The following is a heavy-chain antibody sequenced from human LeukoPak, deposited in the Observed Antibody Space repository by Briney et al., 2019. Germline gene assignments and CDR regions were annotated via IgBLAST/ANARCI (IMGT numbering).Heavy chain of an antibody. J-gene: IGHJ3*02. D-gene: IGHD2-8*02. Sequence: GGSLRLSCAASGFTFSRYAMHWVRQAPGTGLEWVAFIQYEGRNKYYADSVKGRFTISRDNAKNSLYLQMNSLRAEDTAVYYCARAWSRVDAFDIWGQGTTVTVSS. V-gene: IGHV3-30*02. CDR2: IQYEGRNK. CDR3: ARAWSRVDAFDI. CDR1: GFTFSRYA.